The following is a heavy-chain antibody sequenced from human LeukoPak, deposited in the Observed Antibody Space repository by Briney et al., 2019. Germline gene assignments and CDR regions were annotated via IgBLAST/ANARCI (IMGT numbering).Heavy chain of an antibody. CDR2: IYYSGST. CDR3: ATLTTVVTAYYFDH. Sequence: SETLSLTRTVSGGSISSYYWSWIRQPPGKGLEWIGYIYYSGSTNYNPSLKSRVTISVDTSKSQFSLKLTSVTAADTAVYYCATLTTVVTAYYFDHWGQGTLVTVSS. J-gene: IGHJ4*02. D-gene: IGHD4-23*01. CDR1: GGSISSYY. V-gene: IGHV4-59*08.